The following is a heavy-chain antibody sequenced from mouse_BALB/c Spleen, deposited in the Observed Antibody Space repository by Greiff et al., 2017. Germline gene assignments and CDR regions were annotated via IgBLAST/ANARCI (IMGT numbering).Heavy chain of an antibody. Sequence: EVKLMESGGDLVKPGGSLKLSCAASGFTFSSYGMSWVRQTPDKRLEWVATINSNGGSTYYPDSVKGRFTISRDNAKNTLYLQMSSLKSEDTAMYYCARDHWDKNFDYWGQGTTLTVSS. CDR3: ARDHWDKNFDY. CDR1: GFTFSSYG. J-gene: IGHJ2*01. V-gene: IGHV5-6-3*01. CDR2: INSNGGST. D-gene: IGHD4-1*01.